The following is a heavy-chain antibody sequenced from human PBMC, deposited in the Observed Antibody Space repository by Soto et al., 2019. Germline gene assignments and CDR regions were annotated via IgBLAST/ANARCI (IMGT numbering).Heavy chain of an antibody. CDR1: GGSISSSSYY. V-gene: IGHV4-39*01. CDR3: ARLPSTVTGSPLYYYGMDV. J-gene: IGHJ6*02. CDR2: IYYSGST. D-gene: IGHD4-4*01. Sequence: PSETLSLTCTVSGGSISSSSYYWGWIRQPPGKGLEWIGSIYYSGSTYYNPSLKSRVTISVDTSKNQFSLKLSSVTAADTAVYYCARLPSTVTGSPLYYYGMDVWGQGTTVTVSS.